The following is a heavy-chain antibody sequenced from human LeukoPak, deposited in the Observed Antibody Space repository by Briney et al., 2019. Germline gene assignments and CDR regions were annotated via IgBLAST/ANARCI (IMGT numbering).Heavy chain of an antibody. D-gene: IGHD3-3*01. CDR2: IRYDGSNK. Sequence: GGSLRLSCAASGFTVSSNYMSWVRQAPGKGLEWVAFIRYDGSNKYYADSVKGRFTISRDNSKNTLYLQMNSLRAEDTAVYYCVKGGYDLPLDAFDIWGQGTMVTVSS. CDR1: GFTVSSNY. CDR3: VKGGYDLPLDAFDI. J-gene: IGHJ3*02. V-gene: IGHV3-30*02.